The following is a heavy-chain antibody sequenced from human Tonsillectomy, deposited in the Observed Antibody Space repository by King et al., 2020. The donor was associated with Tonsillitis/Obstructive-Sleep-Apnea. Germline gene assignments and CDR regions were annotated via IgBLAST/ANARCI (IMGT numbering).Heavy chain of an antibody. D-gene: IGHD4-17*01. CDR3: ARGGLYGDYNWFDP. CDR2: IDHSGST. J-gene: IGHJ5*02. V-gene: IGHV4-34*01. CDR1: GGSFSGYY. Sequence: VQLQQWGAGLLKPSETLSLTCAVYGGSFSGYYWSWIRQPTGKGLEWIGEIDHSGSTNYNPSLKSRVTISVDTSKNQFSLKLSSVTAADTAVYYCARGGLYGDYNWFDPWGQGTLVTVSS.